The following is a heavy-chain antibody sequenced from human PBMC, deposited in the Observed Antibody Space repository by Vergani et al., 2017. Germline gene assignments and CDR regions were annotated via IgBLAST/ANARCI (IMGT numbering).Heavy chain of an antibody. CDR1: GFTVSSNY. CDR3: ARGKTGDLGEIDY. D-gene: IGHD7-27*01. V-gene: IGHV3-53*04. J-gene: IGHJ4*02. Sequence: EVQLVESGGGLVQPGGSLRLSCAASGFTVSSNYMSWVRQAPGKGLEWVSVIYSGGSTYYADSVKGRFTISRHNSKNTLYLQMNSLRAEDKAVYYCARGKTGDLGEIDYWGQGTLVTVSS. CDR2: IYSGGST.